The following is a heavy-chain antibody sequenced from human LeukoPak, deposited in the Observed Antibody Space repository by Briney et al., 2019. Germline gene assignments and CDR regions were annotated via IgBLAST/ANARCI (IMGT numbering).Heavy chain of an antibody. CDR3: AGGSSSWYGYGQP. V-gene: IGHV1-69*01. CDR2: IIPIFGTA. Sequence: SVKVSCKASGGTFSSYAISWVRQAPGQGLECMGGIIPIFGTANYARKFQGRVTITADESTSTAYMELSSLRSEDTAVYYCAGGSSSWYGYGQPWGQGTLVTVSS. J-gene: IGHJ5*02. D-gene: IGHD6-13*01. CDR1: GGTFSSYA.